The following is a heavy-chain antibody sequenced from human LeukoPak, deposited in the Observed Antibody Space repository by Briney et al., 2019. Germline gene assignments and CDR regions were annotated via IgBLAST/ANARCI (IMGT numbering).Heavy chain of an antibody. CDR1: GGSISSTNW. CDR2: VYHSGST. J-gene: IGHJ4*02. Sequence: NPSETLSLTCAVSGGSISSTNWWTWVRQPPGKGLEWIGEVYHSGSTNYSPSLRSRVTISLDKSKNQFSLKLNSMTAADTAVYYCARNPPTHDYWGQGALVTVSS. V-gene: IGHV4-4*02. CDR3: ARNPPTHDY.